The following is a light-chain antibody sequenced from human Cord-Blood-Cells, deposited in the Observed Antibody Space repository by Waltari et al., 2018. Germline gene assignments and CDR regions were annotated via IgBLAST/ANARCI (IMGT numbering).Light chain of an antibody. CDR1: NIGSKS. Sequence: SYVLTQPPSVSVAPGKTARITCGGNNIGSKSVHWYQQKPGQAPVLFVYDDSERPSGIPERFSGSNSGNTATLTISRVEAGDEADYYCQVWDSSSDHYVFGTGTKVTVL. CDR2: DDS. CDR3: QVWDSSSDHYV. J-gene: IGLJ1*01. V-gene: IGLV3-21*03.